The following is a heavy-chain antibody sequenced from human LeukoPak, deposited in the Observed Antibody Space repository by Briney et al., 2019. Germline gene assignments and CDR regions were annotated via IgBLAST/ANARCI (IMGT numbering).Heavy chain of an antibody. CDR2: IKPDGREK. Sequence: GGSLRLSCAASGFTFSNYWMTWVRQAPGKGLEWVANIKPDGREKYYVDSIKGRFTISRDNAKNSLDLQMNSLRAEDTAVYYCARDQMSCAYSSSSCIDYWGQGILVTVSS. V-gene: IGHV3-7*01. D-gene: IGHD3-16*01. CDR3: ARDQMSCAYSSSSCIDY. CDR1: GFTFSNYW. J-gene: IGHJ4*02.